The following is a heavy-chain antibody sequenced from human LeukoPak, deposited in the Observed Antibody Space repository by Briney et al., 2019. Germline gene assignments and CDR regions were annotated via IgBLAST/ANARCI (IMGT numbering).Heavy chain of an antibody. CDR2: IRYDGRNK. Sequence: GGSLRLSCAASGFTFSSYGMHWVRQAPGKGLEWVALIRYDGRNKYYVESVKGRFTISRDNSKNKLYLQMKSLRAEATAVYYCAKDRYYYDSSGTHFDYWGQGTLVTVSS. V-gene: IGHV3-30*02. D-gene: IGHD3-22*01. J-gene: IGHJ4*02. CDR1: GFTFSSYG. CDR3: AKDRYYYDSSGTHFDY.